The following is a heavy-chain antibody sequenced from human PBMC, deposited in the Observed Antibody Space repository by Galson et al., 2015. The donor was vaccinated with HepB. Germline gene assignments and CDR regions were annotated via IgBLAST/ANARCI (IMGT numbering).Heavy chain of an antibody. CDR2: TYYRSKWYN. CDR3: ARGVPSRRSGYYYVGWFDP. D-gene: IGHD3-22*01. Sequence: CAISGDSVSSNSAAWNWIRQSPSRGLEWLGRTYYRSKWYNDYAVSVKSRITINPDTSKNQFSLQLNSVTPEDTAVYYCARGVPSRRSGYYYVGWFDPWGQGTLVTVSS. CDR1: GDSVSSNSAA. J-gene: IGHJ5*02. V-gene: IGHV6-1*01.